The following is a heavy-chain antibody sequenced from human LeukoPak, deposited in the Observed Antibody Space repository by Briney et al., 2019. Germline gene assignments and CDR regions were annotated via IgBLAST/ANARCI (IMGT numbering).Heavy chain of an antibody. CDR2: IYYSGST. CDR1: GGSTSSYY. CDR3: ARGSDSSSWYTFAFDI. V-gene: IGHV4-59*01. D-gene: IGHD6-13*01. Sequence: SETLSLTCTVSGGSTSSYYWSWIRQPPGKGLEWIGYIYYSGSTNYNPSLKSRVTISVDTSKNQFSLKLSSVTAADTAVYYCARGSDSSSWYTFAFDIWGQGTMVTVSS. J-gene: IGHJ3*02.